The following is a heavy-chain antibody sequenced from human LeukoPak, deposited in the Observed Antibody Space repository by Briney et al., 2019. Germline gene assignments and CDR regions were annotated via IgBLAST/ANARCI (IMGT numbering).Heavy chain of an antibody. V-gene: IGHV1-8*02. J-gene: IGHJ4*02. CDR1: GGTFSSYA. Sequence: ASVKVSCKASGGTFSSYAISWVRQATGQGLEWMGWMNPNSGNTGYAQKFQGRVTMTRNTSISTAYMELSSLRSEDTAVYYCARVGKLYSSSWYAGYWGQGTLVTVSS. CDR2: MNPNSGNT. D-gene: IGHD6-13*01. CDR3: ARVGKLYSSSWYAGY.